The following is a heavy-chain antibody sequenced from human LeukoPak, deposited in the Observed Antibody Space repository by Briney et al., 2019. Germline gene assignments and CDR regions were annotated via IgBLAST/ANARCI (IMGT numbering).Heavy chain of an antibody. CDR3: ARYDYGDYEGAFDI. J-gene: IGHJ3*02. V-gene: IGHV3-33*08. CDR2: IWYDGSNK. Sequence: GGSLRLSCAASGFSFSGYAVHWLRQAPGKGLEWVAVIWYDGSNKYYADSVKGRFTISRDNSKNTLYLQMNSLRAEDTAVYYCARYDYGDYEGAFDIWGQGTMVTVSS. CDR1: GFSFSGYA. D-gene: IGHD4-17*01.